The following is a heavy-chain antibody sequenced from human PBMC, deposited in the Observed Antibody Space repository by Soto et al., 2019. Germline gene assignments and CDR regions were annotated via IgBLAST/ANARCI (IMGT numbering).Heavy chain of an antibody. J-gene: IGHJ4*02. Sequence: PGGSLRLSCAASGFTFSSYSMNWVRQAPGKGLEWVSSIGTSGSYIYDTDSVKGRFTISRDNTKDSLYLQMNSLRAEDTAIYYCARGSAFIGLDYWGQGTLVTVLL. CDR1: GFTFSSYS. V-gene: IGHV3-21*01. CDR2: IGTSGSYI. D-gene: IGHD1-26*01. CDR3: ARGSAFIGLDY.